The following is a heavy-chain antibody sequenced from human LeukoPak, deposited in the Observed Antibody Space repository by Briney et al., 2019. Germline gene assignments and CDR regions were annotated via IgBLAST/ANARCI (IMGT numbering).Heavy chain of an antibody. CDR1: GFTFDDYG. Sequence: GGSLRLSXAASGFTFDDYGMSWVRQAPGKGLEWVSGITWDSETTGYADSVKGRFTISRDNAKNSLYLQMNSLRAEDTALYYCARAYTSSRHYYYYYMDVWGKGTTVTVSS. J-gene: IGHJ6*03. CDR3: ARAYTSSRHYYYYYMDV. V-gene: IGHV3-20*04. CDR2: ITWDSETT. D-gene: IGHD6-13*01.